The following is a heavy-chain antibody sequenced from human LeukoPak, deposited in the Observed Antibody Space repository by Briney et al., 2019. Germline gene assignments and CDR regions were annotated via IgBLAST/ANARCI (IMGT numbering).Heavy chain of an antibody. V-gene: IGHV1-69*04. J-gene: IGHJ4*02. D-gene: IGHD3-22*01. CDR3: AREGYYDSSGLRYFDY. CDR2: IIPILGIA. CDR1: GGTFSSYT. Sequence: GASVKVSCKASGGTFSSYTISWVRQAPGQGLEWMGGIIPILGIANYAQKFQGRVTITADKSTSTAYMELSSLRSEDTAVYYCAREGYYDSSGLRYFDYWGQGTLVTVSS.